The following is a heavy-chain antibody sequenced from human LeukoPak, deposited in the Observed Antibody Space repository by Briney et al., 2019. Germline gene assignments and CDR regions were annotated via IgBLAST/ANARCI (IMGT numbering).Heavy chain of an antibody. J-gene: IGHJ4*02. Sequence: SVKVSCKASGGTFSSYAISWVRQAPGQGLEWMGGIIPIFGTANYAQKFQGRVTITADESTSTAYMELRSLRSDDTAVYYCARKITGTMTWEDYWGQGTLVTVSS. V-gene: IGHV1-69*13. CDR2: IIPIFGTA. CDR1: GGTFSSYA. D-gene: IGHD1-7*01. CDR3: ARKITGTMTWEDY.